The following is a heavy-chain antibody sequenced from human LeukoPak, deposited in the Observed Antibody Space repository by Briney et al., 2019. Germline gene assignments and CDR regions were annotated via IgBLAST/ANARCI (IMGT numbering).Heavy chain of an antibody. Sequence: ASVKVSCKASGYTLTDYYMHWVRQAPGQGFEWMGWINPDDGDTNYAQKFQGRVTMTRDTSISTAHMEVSRLRSDDTAVYYCARANFLYCSSSTCLFDYWGQGTLVTVSS. CDR3: ARANFLYCSSSTCLFDY. J-gene: IGHJ4*02. V-gene: IGHV1-2*02. D-gene: IGHD2-2*01. CDR2: INPDDGDT. CDR1: GYTLTDYY.